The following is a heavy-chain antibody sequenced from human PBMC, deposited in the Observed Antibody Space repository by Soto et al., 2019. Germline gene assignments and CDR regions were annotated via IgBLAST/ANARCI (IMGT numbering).Heavy chain of an antibody. J-gene: IGHJ4*02. CDR2: IWYDGSNK. D-gene: IGHD6-6*01. Sequence: ESGGGVVQPGRSLRLSCAASGFTFSSYGMHWVRQAPGKGLEWVAVIWYDGSNKYYADSVKGRFTISRDNSKNTLYLQMNSLRAEDTAVYYCARDRQRGSSSFYFDYWGQGTLVTVSS. V-gene: IGHV3-33*01. CDR1: GFTFSSYG. CDR3: ARDRQRGSSSFYFDY.